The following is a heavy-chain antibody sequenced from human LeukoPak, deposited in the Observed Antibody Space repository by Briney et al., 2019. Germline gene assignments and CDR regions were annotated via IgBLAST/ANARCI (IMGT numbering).Heavy chain of an antibody. D-gene: IGHD6-13*01. CDR3: ASRAHSSSSFGY. V-gene: IGHV3-33*01. Sequence: GRSLRLSCAASGFSFSNYDMHWVRQAPGKGLGWVAVIWYDGSNKYYAESVKGRFTTSRDNSKNTVYLQMNSLRAEDTAVYYCASRAHSSSSFGYWGQGTLVTVSS. CDR2: IWYDGSNK. J-gene: IGHJ4*02. CDR1: GFSFSNYD.